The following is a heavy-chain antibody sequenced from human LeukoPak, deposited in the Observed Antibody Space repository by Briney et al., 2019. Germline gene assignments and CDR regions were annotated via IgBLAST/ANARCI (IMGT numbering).Heavy chain of an antibody. Sequence: SETLSLTCAVYGGSFSGYYWSWIRQPPGKGLEWIGEINHSGSTNYNPSLKSRVTISVDTSKNQFSLKLSSVTAADTAVYYCAAGDSSGYYVYFDYWGQGTLVTVSS. CDR1: GGSFSGYY. D-gene: IGHD3-22*01. CDR2: INHSGST. V-gene: IGHV4-34*01. CDR3: AAGDSSGYYVYFDY. J-gene: IGHJ4*02.